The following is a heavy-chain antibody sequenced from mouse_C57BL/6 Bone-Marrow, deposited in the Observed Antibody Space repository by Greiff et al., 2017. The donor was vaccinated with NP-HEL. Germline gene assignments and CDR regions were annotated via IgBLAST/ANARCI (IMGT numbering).Heavy chain of an antibody. D-gene: IGHD1-1*01. CDR1: GYTFTSYW. CDR3: VYYYWYFDV. CDR2: IHPNSGST. V-gene: IGHV1-64*01. J-gene: IGHJ1*03. Sequence: QVQLQQPGAELVKPGASVKLSCKASGYTFTSYWMHWVKQRPGQGLEWIGMIHPNSGSTNYNEKFKSKATLTVDKSSSTAYMQLSILTSEDSAVYYCVYYYWYFDVWGTGTTVTVSS.